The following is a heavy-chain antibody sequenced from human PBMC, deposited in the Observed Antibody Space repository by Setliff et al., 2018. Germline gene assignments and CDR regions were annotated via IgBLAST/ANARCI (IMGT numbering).Heavy chain of an antibody. CDR1: GGSLSNYY. D-gene: IGHD1-1*01. J-gene: IGHJ4*02. CDR3: FGTGTCSY. V-gene: IGHV3-7*01. CDR2: INPDGSEK. Sequence: ETLSLTCTVYGGSLSNYYWSWIRQPPGKGLEWLASINPDGSEKYYVDSVKGRFTISRDNAKNSLSLQMNSLRTEDTAVYYCFGTGTCSYWGQGTLVTVSS.